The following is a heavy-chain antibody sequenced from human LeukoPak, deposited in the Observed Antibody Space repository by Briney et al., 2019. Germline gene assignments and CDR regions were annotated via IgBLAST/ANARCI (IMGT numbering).Heavy chain of an antibody. J-gene: IGHJ4*02. V-gene: IGHV1-69*04. CDR2: TIPILGIA. Sequence: ASVKVSCKASGGTFSSYAISWVRQAPGQGLEWMGRTIPILGIANYAQKLQGRVTITADKSTSTAYMELSSLRSEDTAVYYCASAVAGTFLIDSWGQGTLVTASS. CDR3: ASAVAGTFLIDS. CDR1: GGTFSSYA. D-gene: IGHD6-19*01.